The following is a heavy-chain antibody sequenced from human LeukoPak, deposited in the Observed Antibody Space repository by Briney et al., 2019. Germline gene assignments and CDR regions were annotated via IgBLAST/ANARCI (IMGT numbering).Heavy chain of an antibody. J-gene: IGHJ5*02. CDR2: IYTSGST. V-gene: IGHV4-61*02. CDR1: GGSISSGSYY. Sequence: PSETLSLTCTVSGGSISSGSYYWRWVRQPAGTGLEGVGRIYTSGSTNYNPSLKSRVTISVDTSKNQFSLKLSSVTAADTAVYYCARDAEWFGELQNWFDPWGQGTLVTVSS. CDR3: ARDAEWFGELQNWFDP. D-gene: IGHD3-10*01.